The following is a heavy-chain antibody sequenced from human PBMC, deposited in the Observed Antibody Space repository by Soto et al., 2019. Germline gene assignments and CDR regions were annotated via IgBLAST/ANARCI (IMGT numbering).Heavy chain of an antibody. D-gene: IGHD3-10*01. J-gene: IGHJ4*02. CDR3: ARVIDRDSADY. V-gene: IGHV3-33*01. CDR1: GFTFSNYG. Sequence: PGGSLRLSCAASGFTFSNYGMHWVRQAPGKGLEWVAVFYYDGSHQYYADSVKGRFTISRDISENTLYLQMNSLRAGDTAMYYCARVIDRDSADYWGQGTLVTVSS. CDR2: FYYDGSHQ.